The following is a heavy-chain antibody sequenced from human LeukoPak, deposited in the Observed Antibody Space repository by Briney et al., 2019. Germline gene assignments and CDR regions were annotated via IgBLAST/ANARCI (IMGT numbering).Heavy chain of an antibody. J-gene: IGHJ4*02. Sequence: PSETLSLTCTVSGGSISNYFWSWIRQPAGKGLEWIGRIHDNGDSNHNPYLKSRVTMSLDKSRNQVPLTLASVAGADTAVYYCARAPSGCGGTCPSDHWGPGTQATVSS. D-gene: IGHD2-15*01. V-gene: IGHV4-4*07. CDR1: GGSISNYF. CDR3: ARAPSGCGGTCPSDH. CDR2: IHDNGDS.